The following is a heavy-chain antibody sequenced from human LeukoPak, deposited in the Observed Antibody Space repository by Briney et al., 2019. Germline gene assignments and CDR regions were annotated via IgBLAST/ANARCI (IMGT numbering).Heavy chain of an antibody. Sequence: GASVKVSCKASGGTLSSYDISWVRQAPGQGLEWMGGIIPIFGTANYAQKFQGRVTITADESTSTAYMELSSLRSEDMAVYYCATSPRRDSSGWQPFDYWGQGTLVIVSS. J-gene: IGHJ4*02. D-gene: IGHD6-19*01. CDR1: GGTLSSYD. V-gene: IGHV1-69*01. CDR2: IIPIFGTA. CDR3: ATSPRRDSSGWQPFDY.